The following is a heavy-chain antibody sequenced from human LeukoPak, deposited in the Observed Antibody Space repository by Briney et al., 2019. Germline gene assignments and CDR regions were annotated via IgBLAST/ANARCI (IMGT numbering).Heavy chain of an antibody. V-gene: IGHV1-69*13. J-gene: IGHJ3*02. Sequence: ASVKVSCKASGGTFSSYAISWVRQAPGQGLEWMGGIIPIFGTANYAQKFQGRVTITADESTSTAYMELSSLRSEDTAVYYCAREGDSSGPLSPLNAFDIWGQGTMVTVSS. CDR1: GGTFSSYA. D-gene: IGHD3-22*01. CDR3: AREGDSSGPLSPLNAFDI. CDR2: IIPIFGTA.